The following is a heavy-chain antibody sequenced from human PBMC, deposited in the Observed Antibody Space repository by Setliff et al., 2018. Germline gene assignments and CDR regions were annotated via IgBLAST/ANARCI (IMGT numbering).Heavy chain of an antibody. CDR1: GGTFNTYG. CDR2: IIPIFGTA. J-gene: IGHJ4*02. D-gene: IGHD3-16*02. CDR3: ARGPYYDYVWGSYRYIPHDY. V-gene: IGHV1-69*13. Sequence: ASVKVSCKASGGTFNTYGITWVRQAPAQGLEWMGGIIPIFGTANYAQKFQGRVTITADESTSTAYMELSSLRSEDTAVYYCARGPYYDYVWGSYRYIPHDYWGQGTLVTVSS.